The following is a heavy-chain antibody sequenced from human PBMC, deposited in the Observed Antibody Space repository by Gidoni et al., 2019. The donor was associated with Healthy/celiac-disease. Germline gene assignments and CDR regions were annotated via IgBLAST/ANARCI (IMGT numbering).Heavy chain of an antibody. CDR1: RFTFSSYA. CDR2: ISGSGAGT. V-gene: IGHV3-23*01. CDR3: AKSMVAPVSIPAFHVAFDF. Sequence: EVQLLESGGGLVQPGGSLRLSCVASRFTFSSYAMSWVRQAPGKGLEWVSAISGSGAGTYYADSVKGRFTISRDNSKNTLYLQMNSLRAEDTAIYYCAKSMVAPVSIPAFHVAFDFWGQGTMVTVSS. D-gene: IGHD2-15*01. J-gene: IGHJ3*01.